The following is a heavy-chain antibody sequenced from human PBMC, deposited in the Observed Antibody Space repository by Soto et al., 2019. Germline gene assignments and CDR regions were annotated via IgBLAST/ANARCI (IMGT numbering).Heavy chain of an antibody. CDR2: ISYDGSNK. D-gene: IGHD3-3*01. V-gene: IGHV3-30*18. CDR1: GFTFSSYG. Sequence: QVQLVESGGGVVQPGRSLRLSCAASGFTFSSYGMHWVRQAPGKGLEWVAVISYDGSNKYYADSVKGRFTISRDNSKTTLYLQMNSLGAEDTAVYYCAKDGTRRFLEWFHFDYWGQGTLVTVSS. CDR3: AKDGTRRFLEWFHFDY. J-gene: IGHJ4*02.